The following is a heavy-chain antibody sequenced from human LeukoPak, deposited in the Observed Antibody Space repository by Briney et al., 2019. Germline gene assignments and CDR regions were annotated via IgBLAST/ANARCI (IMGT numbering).Heavy chain of an antibody. CDR2: MNPNSGNT. D-gene: IGHD4-17*01. Sequence: ASVKVSCKASGYTFTSYDINWVRQATGQGLEWMGWMNPNSGNTGYAQKFQGRVTMTRDTSISTAYMELSRLRSDDTAVYYCARGELTTVTYHDAFDIWGQGTMVTVSS. V-gene: IGHV1-8*01. CDR1: GYTFTSYD. J-gene: IGHJ3*02. CDR3: ARGELTTVTYHDAFDI.